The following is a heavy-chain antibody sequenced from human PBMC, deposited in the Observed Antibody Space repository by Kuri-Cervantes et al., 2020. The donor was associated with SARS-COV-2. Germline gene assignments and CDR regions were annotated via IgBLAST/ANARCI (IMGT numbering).Heavy chain of an antibody. V-gene: IGHV4-4*02. CDR2: IFHSGST. Sequence: SETLSLTCTVSGGSISSLNWWSWVRQPPGKGLEWIGEIFHSGSTNYNPSLKSRVTISVDRSKNQFSLKLTSVTAADTAVYYCARVFHDNFDYWGQGTLVTVSS. D-gene: IGHD3-10*02. J-gene: IGHJ4*02. CDR3: ARVFHDNFDY. CDR1: GGSISSLNW.